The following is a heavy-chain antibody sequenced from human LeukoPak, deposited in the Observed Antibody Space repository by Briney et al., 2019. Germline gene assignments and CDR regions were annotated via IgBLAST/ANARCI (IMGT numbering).Heavy chain of an antibody. CDR3: AKDSYSGSYLDY. Sequence: GGSLRLSCAASGFTFSSYGMHWVRQAPGKGLEWVAVISYDGSNKYHADSVKGRFTISRDNSENTLYLQMNSLRAEDTAVYYCAKDSYSGSYLDYWGQGTLVTVSS. CDR1: GFTFSSYG. D-gene: IGHD1-26*01. CDR2: ISYDGSNK. J-gene: IGHJ4*02. V-gene: IGHV3-30*18.